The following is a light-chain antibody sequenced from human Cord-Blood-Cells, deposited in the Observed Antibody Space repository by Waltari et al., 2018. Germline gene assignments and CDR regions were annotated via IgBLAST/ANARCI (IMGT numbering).Light chain of an antibody. CDR2: KDS. J-gene: IGLJ3*02. CDR3: QSADSSGTYWV. CDR1: ALPKQY. Sequence: SYELTQPPSVSVSPGQTARITCSGDALPKQYAYWYQQKAGQAPGLVIYKDSGRPPGIPERFSGSSSGTTVTLTISGVQAEDEADYYCQSADSSGTYWVFGGGTKLTVL. V-gene: IGLV3-25*03.